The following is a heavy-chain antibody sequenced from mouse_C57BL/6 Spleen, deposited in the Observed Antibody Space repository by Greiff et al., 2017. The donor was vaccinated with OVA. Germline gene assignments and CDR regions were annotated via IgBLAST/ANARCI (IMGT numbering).Heavy chain of an antibody. J-gene: IGHJ4*01. V-gene: IGHV1-69*01. CDR2: IDPSDSYT. CDR1: GYTFTGYW. CDR3: AGAMDY. Sequence: QVQLQQSGAELMKPGASVKLSCKATGYTFTGYWMHWVKQRPGQGLEWIGEIDPSDSYTNYNQKFKGKSTLTVDKSSSTAYMQLSSLTSEDSAVYYCAGAMDYWGQGTSVTVSS.